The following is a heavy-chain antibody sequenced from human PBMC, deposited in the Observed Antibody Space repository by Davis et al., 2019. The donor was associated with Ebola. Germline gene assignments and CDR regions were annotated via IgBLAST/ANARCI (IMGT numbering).Heavy chain of an antibody. Sequence: SETLSLTCTVSGGSISSYYWNWIRQPPGKGLEWIGRVYYSGSTDYSPSLESRVTISADTSKNQFSLHLTSVTAADTALYYCARDPKGAFDYWGQGTLVTVSS. CDR2: VYYSGST. V-gene: IGHV4-59*01. J-gene: IGHJ4*02. D-gene: IGHD3-16*01. CDR3: ARDPKGAFDY. CDR1: GGSISSYY.